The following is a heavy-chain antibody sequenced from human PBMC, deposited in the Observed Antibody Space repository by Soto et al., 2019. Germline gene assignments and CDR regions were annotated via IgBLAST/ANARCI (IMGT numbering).Heavy chain of an antibody. V-gene: IGHV3-53*01. Sequence: GGSLRLSCAASGFTVGNNYMSWVRQAPGKGLEWVSLIYSTGTTKYADSVKGRFTVSRDNAKNTLYLQMNSLRAEDTAGYYCAKDGRGSGSHYNSFGYWGQGTLVTVSS. CDR2: IYSTGTT. CDR3: AKDGRGSGSHYNSFGY. CDR1: GFTVGNNY. D-gene: IGHD3-10*01. J-gene: IGHJ4*02.